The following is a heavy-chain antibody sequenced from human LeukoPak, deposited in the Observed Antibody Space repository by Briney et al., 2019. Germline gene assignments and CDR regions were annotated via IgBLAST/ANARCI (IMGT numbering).Heavy chain of an antibody. CDR1: GFTFSSYW. CDR2: IKSDGSST. J-gene: IGHJ5*02. CDR3: ARATLGYSSGWYDN. Sequence: GGSLRLSCTASGFTFSSYWMHWVRQAPGKGLVWVSRIKSDGSSTTYADSVKGRFTISRDNAKNTLYLQMNSLRAEDTAVYYCARATLGYSSGWYDNWGQGTLVTVSS. V-gene: IGHV3-74*01. D-gene: IGHD6-19*01.